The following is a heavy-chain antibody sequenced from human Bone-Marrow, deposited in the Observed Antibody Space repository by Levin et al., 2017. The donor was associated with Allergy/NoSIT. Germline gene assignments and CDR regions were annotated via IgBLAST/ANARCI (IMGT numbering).Heavy chain of an antibody. J-gene: IGHJ4*02. D-gene: IGHD1-26*01. CDR3: ARRGLVPPAH. V-gene: IGHV4-39*01. Sequence: LSQTLSLTCTVSDGSINSTIYYWVWIRQPPGKGLEWVGSIYSGGTTYYSSSLKSRVTISVDRSKNMLSLHVRSVTAADTATYYCARRGLVPPAHWGQGILVTVSS. CDR2: IYSGGTT. CDR1: DGSINSTIYY.